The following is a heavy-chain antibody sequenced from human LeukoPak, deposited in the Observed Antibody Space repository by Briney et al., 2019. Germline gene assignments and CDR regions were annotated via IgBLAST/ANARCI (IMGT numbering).Heavy chain of an antibody. CDR2: INHSGST. V-gene: IGHV4-34*01. CDR3: ARGEEYNWFDP. J-gene: IGHJ5*02. Sequence: SETLSLTCAVYGGSFSGYYLSWIRQPPGKGLEWIGEINHSGSTNYNPSLKSRVTISVDTSKNQFSLKLSSVTAADTDVYYCARGEEYNWFDPWGQGTLVTVSS. CDR1: GGSFSGYY.